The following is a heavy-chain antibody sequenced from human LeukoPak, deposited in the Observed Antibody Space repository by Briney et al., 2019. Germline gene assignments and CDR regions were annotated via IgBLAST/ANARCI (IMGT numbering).Heavy chain of an antibody. CDR3: ARDGVRNLGLVTGDDH. CDR2: ISSSRGTI. J-gene: IGHJ4*02. CDR1: GFCFSDYY. D-gene: IGHD3/OR15-3a*01. V-gene: IGHV3-11*04. Sequence: WVSLTLSCAVSGFCFSDYYMRWLRPAPARELAWVSRISSSRGTISYEHSLKGRFTISRDNIQNSLFLQMNSLRPADTAVYYFARDGVRNLGLVTGDDHWGPGNLGTGSS.